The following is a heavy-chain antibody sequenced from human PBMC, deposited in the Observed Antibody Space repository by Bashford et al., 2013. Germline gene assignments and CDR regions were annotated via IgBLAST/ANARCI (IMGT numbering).Heavy chain of an antibody. D-gene: IGHD3-10*01. Sequence: VRQAPGKGLEWVAFLSYDGGNTYYADSVKGRFTISRDNSKNTLYLQMNSLRAEDTAVYYCASLTTIRGVTLYYAMDVWGQGTPVTVSS. J-gene: IGHJ6*02. V-gene: IGHV3-30*03. CDR2: LSYDGGNT. CDR3: ASLTTIRGVTLYYAMDV.